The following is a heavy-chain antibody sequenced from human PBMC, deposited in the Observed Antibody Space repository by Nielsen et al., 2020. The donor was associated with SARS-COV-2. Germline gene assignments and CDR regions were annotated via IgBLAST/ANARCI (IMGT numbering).Heavy chain of an antibody. CDR1: GDSISRSDYY. D-gene: IGHD4-17*01. V-gene: IGHV4-39*07. CDR3: ARDRTSNGDYGEGDY. CDR2: IYESGST. J-gene: IGHJ4*02. Sequence: SETLSLTCTVSGDSISRSDYYWGWIRQPPGKGLEWIGSIYESGSTYYNPSLKSRVTISVDTSENQFSLKLNSVTAADTAVYFCARDRTSNGDYGEGDYWGQGLLVTVSS.